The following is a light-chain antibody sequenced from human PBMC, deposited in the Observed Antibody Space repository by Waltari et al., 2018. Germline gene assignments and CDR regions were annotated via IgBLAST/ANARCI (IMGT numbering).Light chain of an antibody. CDR3: QQGNSFPPT. Sequence: DIQMTQSPSSVSASVGDRVTITCRASQEISTSLAWYQQKAGTAPKVLIYHASTLQTGVPSRFSGSGSGTDFTLTINSLQPEDFVTYFCQQGNSFPPTFGPGTKVEI. J-gene: IGKJ1*01. CDR1: QEISTS. CDR2: HAS. V-gene: IGKV1-12*01.